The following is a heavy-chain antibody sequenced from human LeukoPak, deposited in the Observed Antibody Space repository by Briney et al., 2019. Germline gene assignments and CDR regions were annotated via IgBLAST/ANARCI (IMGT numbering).Heavy chain of an antibody. V-gene: IGHV4-30-2*02. D-gene: IGHD2-15*01. CDR3: ARYSRAYNWIDP. CDR1: GGSISSGGYS. J-gene: IGHJ5*02. Sequence: SQTLSLTCAVSGGSISSGGYSWSWIRQPPGKGLEWIGYIYHSGSTYYNPSLKSRVTISVDTSKNQFSLKLNSVTAADTAVYYCARYSRAYNWIDPWGQGTLVTVSS. CDR2: IYHSGST.